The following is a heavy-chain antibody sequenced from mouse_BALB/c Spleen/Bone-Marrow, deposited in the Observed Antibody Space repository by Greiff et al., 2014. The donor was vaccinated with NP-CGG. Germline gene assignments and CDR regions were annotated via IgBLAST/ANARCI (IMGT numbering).Heavy chain of an antibody. CDR1: GYAFTNYL. J-gene: IGHJ3*01. D-gene: IGHD2-1*01. CDR3: ARRDGNYAWFAY. Sequence: VKLMESGAELVRPGTSVKVSCKASGYAFTNYLIEWVEQRPGQGLEWIGVINPGSGGTNYNEKFKGKATLTADKSSSTAYMQLSSLTSDDSAVYFCARRDGNYAWFAYWGQGTLVTVSA. V-gene: IGHV1-54*03. CDR2: INPGSGGT.